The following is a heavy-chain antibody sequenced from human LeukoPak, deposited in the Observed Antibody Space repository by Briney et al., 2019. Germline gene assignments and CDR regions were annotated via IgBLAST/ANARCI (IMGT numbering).Heavy chain of an antibody. CDR3: ARDAPDCSTRITCRYNWFDP. Sequence: GGSLRLSCSASGFTFSSYGMHWVRQAPGKGLEWVAVIWYDGSNKYYADSVKGRFTISRDNSKNTVYLKMNSLRAEDTAVYYCARDAPDCSTRITCRYNWFDPWGQGTLVTVSS. CDR2: IWYDGSNK. V-gene: IGHV3-33*01. D-gene: IGHD2-2*01. J-gene: IGHJ5*02. CDR1: GFTFSSYG.